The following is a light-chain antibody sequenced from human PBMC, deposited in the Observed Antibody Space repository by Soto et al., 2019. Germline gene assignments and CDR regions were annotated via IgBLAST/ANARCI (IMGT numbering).Light chain of an antibody. CDR1: SSDVGSYNL. CDR3: CSYAGSSTPLYV. V-gene: IGLV2-23*01. CDR2: EGS. J-gene: IGLJ1*01. Sequence: QSVLTQPASVSGSPGQSITISCTGTSSDVGSYNLVSWYQQQPGKAPKLMIYEGSKRPSGVSNRFSGSKSGNTASLTISGLQAQDEADYYCCSYAGSSTPLYVFGTGTQLTVL.